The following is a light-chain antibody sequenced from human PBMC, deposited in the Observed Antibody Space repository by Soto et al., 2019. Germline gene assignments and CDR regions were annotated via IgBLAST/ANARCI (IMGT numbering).Light chain of an antibody. CDR1: SSDVGAYDY. Sequence: SLLTQPTSGSGSPGQSIAISCTETSSDVGAYDYASWYQQHPDSAPRLVIYDVSNRPSGVSNRFSGSKSVNTATLTISGLQDEDEADYYCAPHTTPNTRVFGTGSRSPS. CDR3: APHTTPNTRV. CDR2: DVS. J-gene: IGLJ1*01. V-gene: IGLV2-14*03.